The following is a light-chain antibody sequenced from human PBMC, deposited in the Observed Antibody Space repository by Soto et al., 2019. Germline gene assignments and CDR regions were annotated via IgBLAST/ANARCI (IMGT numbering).Light chain of an antibody. J-gene: IGLJ1*01. V-gene: IGLV2-14*01. Sequence: QSVLTQPASVSGSPGQSITISCTGTSSDIGGYNYVSWYQQHPGKVPKLMIFEVSNRPSGVSYRFSGSKSGNTASLTISGLQAEDEADYYCSSYTSSRAYVFGIGTKVTVL. CDR3: SSYTSSRAYV. CDR2: EVS. CDR1: SSDIGGYNY.